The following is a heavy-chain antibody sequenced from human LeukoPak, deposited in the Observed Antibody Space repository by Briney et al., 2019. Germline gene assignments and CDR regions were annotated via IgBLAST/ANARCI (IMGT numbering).Heavy chain of an antibody. CDR2: INHRGSP. J-gene: IGHJ4*02. D-gene: IGHD3-22*01. CDR3: ARRYYYDSSASDFDY. CDR1: GGSFSGYY. Sequence: SETLSLTCAVYGGSFSGYYWSWIRQPPGKGLEWFGEINHRGSPNHNPSLKSRVTISVETSKNQSSLKLSSVTAADTAVYYCARRYYYDSSASDFDYWGQGTLVTVSS. V-gene: IGHV4-34*01.